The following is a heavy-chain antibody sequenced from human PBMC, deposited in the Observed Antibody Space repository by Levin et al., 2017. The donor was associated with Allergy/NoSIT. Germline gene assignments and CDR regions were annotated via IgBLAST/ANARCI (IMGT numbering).Heavy chain of an antibody. V-gene: IGHV1-2*02. Sequence: ASVKVSCKASGYTFTGYYMHWVRQAPGQGLEWMGWINPNSGGTNYAQKFQGRVTMTRDTSISTAYMELSRLRSDDTAVYYCARDLTRRPPPVDIWGQGTMVTVSS. J-gene: IGHJ3*02. CDR3: ARDLTRRPPPVDI. CDR2: INPNSGGT. CDR1: GYTFTGYY.